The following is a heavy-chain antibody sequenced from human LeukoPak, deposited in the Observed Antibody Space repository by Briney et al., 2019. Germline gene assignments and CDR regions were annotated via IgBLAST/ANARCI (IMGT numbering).Heavy chain of an antibody. V-gene: IGHV3-30*18. CDR2: ISYDGSNK. CDR1: GFTFSSYG. CDR3: AKPYSSSSEDDY. Sequence: GGSLRLSCAASGFTFSSYGMHWVRQAPGKGLEWVAVISYDGSNKYYADSVKGRFTISRDNSKNTPYLQMNSLRAEDTAVYYCAKPYSSSSEDDYWGQGTLVTVSS. D-gene: IGHD6-6*01. J-gene: IGHJ4*02.